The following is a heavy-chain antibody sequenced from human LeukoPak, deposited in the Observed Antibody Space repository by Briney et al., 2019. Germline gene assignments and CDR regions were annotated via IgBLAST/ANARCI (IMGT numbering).Heavy chain of an antibody. V-gene: IGHV3-23*01. J-gene: IGHJ4*02. Sequence: GGSLRLSCEASGFTFSSYIMTWVRQAPGKGLEWVSTIKGSAEATFYADSVKDRFTISRDNSKNTLYLQMNSLRADDTALYFCARDHESSGYPTSDYWGQGTWSPSPQ. D-gene: IGHD3-22*01. CDR2: IKGSAEAT. CDR1: GFTFSSYI. CDR3: ARDHESSGYPTSDY.